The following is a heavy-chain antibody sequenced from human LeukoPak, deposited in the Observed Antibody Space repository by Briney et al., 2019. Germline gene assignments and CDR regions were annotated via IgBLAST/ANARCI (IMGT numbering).Heavy chain of an antibody. CDR3: ARDFAFYDSSGYYFDY. CDR1: GFTFSSYS. CDR2: IKQDGSEK. Sequence: GGSLRLSCAASGFTFSSYSMNWVRQAPGKGLEWVANIKQDGSEKYYVDSVKGRFTISRDNAKNSLYLQMNSLRAEDTAVYYCARDFAFYDSSGYYFDYWGQGTLVTVSS. V-gene: IGHV3-7*01. J-gene: IGHJ4*02. D-gene: IGHD3-22*01.